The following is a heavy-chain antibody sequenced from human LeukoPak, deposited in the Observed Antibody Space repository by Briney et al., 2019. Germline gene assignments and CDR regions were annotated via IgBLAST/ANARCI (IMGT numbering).Heavy chain of an antibody. CDR3: ATYDSWSGYNIAY. D-gene: IGHD3-3*01. Sequence: GGSLRLSCVVSGFTLSSRWMMWVRQAPGEGLEWMTNINRDGSEKDYVDSVKGRFTITRDNAENSLYLQMNSLKVEDSAIYYCATYDSWSGYNIAYWGQGTLVTVSS. J-gene: IGHJ4*02. CDR2: INRDGSEK. CDR1: GFTLSSRW. V-gene: IGHV3-7*03.